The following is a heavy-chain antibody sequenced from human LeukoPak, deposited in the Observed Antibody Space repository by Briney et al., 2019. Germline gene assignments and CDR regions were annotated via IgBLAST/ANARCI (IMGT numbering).Heavy chain of an antibody. CDR1: GYTFTDYY. CDR2: NNPKTGGT. Sequence: ASXKVSCKASGYTFTDYYIHWVRQAPGQGLEWMGWNNPKTGGTNYAQKFQGRVTMTRDTYISTAYMELSRLRSDDTAVYYCARDDNSWTDFWGQGTLVTVSS. CDR3: ARDDNSWTDF. V-gene: IGHV1-2*02. J-gene: IGHJ4*02. D-gene: IGHD6-13*01.